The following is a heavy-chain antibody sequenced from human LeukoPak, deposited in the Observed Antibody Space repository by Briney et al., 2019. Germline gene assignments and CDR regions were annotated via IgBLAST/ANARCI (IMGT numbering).Heavy chain of an antibody. CDR1: GFTFSSNS. CDR2: ISSSSSYI. D-gene: IGHD3-9*01. J-gene: IGHJ3*02. V-gene: IGHV3-21*01. Sequence: GGSLRLSCAASGFTFSSNSMNWVRQAPGKGLEWVSSISSSSSYIYYADSVKGRFTISRDNAKNSLYLQMNSLRAEDTAVYYCARDTPYYDILTGYYNRDAFDIWGQGTMVTVSS. CDR3: ARDTPYYDILTGYYNRDAFDI.